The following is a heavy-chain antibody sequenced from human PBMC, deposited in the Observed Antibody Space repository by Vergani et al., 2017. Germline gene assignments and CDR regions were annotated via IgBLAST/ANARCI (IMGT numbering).Heavy chain of an antibody. J-gene: IGHJ1*01. CDR1: GGSISSYY. V-gene: IGHV4-59*08. Sequence: QVQLQESGPGLVKPSETLSLTCTVSGGSISSYYWSWIRQPPGKGLEWIGYIYYSGSTNYNPSLKSRVTMSEDTSKNQFSLNLTSVTAADTAVYFCARGSCRSGGCYRPHFSYWGQGILVTVSS. CDR2: IYYSGST. CDR3: ARGSCRSGGCYRPHFSY. D-gene: IGHD2-15*01.